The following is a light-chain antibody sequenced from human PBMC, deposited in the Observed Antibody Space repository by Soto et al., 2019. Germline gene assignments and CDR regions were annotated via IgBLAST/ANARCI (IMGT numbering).Light chain of an antibody. J-gene: IGKJ1*01. CDR3: QQYGGSPQT. V-gene: IGKV3-20*01. CDR2: GAS. CDR1: QSVSKY. Sequence: EIVLTQSPGTLALSPGEGDTLSCRASQSVSKYLAWYQQKPGQAPRLLIYGASSRATGIPDSFSGSGSGTEFTLTICRLEPEDFAVYYCQQYGGSPQTFGQGTKVDIK.